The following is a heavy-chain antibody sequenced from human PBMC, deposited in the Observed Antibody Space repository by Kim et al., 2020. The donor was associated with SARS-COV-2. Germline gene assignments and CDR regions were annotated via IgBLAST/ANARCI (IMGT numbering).Heavy chain of an antibody. J-gene: IGHJ6*02. Sequence: GGSLRLSCAASGFTVSSNYMSWVRQAPGKGLEWVSVIYSGGRTYYADSVKGRFTISRDNSKNTLYLQMNSLRAEDTAVYYCASRPNPNPNPNPNPQQPSQTYGMDVWGQGTTVTVSS. CDR2: IYSGGRT. D-gene: IGHD1-1*01. CDR1: GFTVSSNY. CDR3: ASRPNPNPNPNPNPQQPSQTYGMDV. V-gene: IGHV3-53*01.